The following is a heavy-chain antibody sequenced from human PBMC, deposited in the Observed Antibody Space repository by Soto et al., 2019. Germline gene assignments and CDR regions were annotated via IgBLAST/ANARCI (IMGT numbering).Heavy chain of an antibody. V-gene: IGHV3-23*01. CDR2: NSGSRGGP. D-gene: IGHD1-26*01. CDR3: AKDRCSGSYQFDY. CDR1: GVTFISYA. J-gene: IGHJ4*02. Sequence: PAGCLSLSCSASGVTFISYAMSWARQSPSKGPARTSANSGSRGGPYYADSVKRGLTISRDNSKYTLYLQMNSLRAEDTAVYYCAKDRCSGSYQFDYRGQGPMVTVSS.